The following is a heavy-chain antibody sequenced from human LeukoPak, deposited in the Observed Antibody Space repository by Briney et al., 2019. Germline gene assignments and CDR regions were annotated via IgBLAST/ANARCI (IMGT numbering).Heavy chain of an antibody. CDR3: ARAPFIPAAIDY. CDR2: IYYSGST. CDR1: GGSISSGGYY. J-gene: IGHJ4*02. D-gene: IGHD2-2*01. Sequence: SETLSLTCTVSGGSISSGGYYWSWIRQHPGKGLEWIGYIYYSGSTYYNPSLKSRLTISVDTSKNQFSLKLSSVTAADTAVHYCARAPFIPAAIDYWGQGTLVTVSS. V-gene: IGHV4-31*03.